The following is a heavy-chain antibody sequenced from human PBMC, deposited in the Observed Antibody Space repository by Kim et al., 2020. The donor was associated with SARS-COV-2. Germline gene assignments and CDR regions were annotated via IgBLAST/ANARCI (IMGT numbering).Heavy chain of an antibody. Sequence: ASVKVSCKASGYTFTGYYMHWVRQAPGQGLEWMGWINPNSGGTNYAQKFQGWVTMTRDTSISTAYMELSRLRSDDTAVYYCARAGLMTTSPRPYYYYYMDVWGKGTTVTVSS. CDR1: GYTFTGYY. J-gene: IGHJ6*03. CDR2: INPNSGGT. CDR3: ARAGLMTTSPRPYYYYYMDV. D-gene: IGHD4-4*01. V-gene: IGHV1-2*04.